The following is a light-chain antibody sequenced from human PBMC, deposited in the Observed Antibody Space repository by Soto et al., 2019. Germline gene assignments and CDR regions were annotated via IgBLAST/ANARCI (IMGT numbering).Light chain of an antibody. V-gene: IGLV3-21*02. J-gene: IGLJ3*02. CDR3: QVSDSSSDHTWV. Sequence: SYELTQPPSVSVAPGQTARITCGGNNIGSKSVHWYRQKPGQAPVLVVYDDSDRPSGIPERFSGSNSGNTATLTISRVEAGDEDDYYCQVSDSSSDHTWVFGGGTKLTVL. CDR2: DDS. CDR1: NIGSKS.